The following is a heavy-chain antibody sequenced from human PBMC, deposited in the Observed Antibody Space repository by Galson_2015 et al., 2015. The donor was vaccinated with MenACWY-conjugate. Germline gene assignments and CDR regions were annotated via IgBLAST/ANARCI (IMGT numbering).Heavy chain of an antibody. Sequence: SLRLSCAGSGFTFSDYYMDWVRQAPGKGLEWVGRIRNKLYSYTTEYAASLKGRLTISRDDSKNSSHLQLNALKTEDTAVYFCARGGRRDNSGYTYAFAYWGQGTLVTVSS. V-gene: IGHV3-72*01. D-gene: IGHD5-18*01. CDR1: GFTFSDYY. CDR2: IRNKLYSYTT. CDR3: ARGGRRDNSGYTYAFAY. J-gene: IGHJ4*02.